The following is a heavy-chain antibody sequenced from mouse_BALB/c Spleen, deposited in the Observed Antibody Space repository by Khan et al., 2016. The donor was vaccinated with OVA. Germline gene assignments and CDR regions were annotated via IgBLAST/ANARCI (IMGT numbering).Heavy chain of an antibody. CDR3: ARGEDWSFDY. J-gene: IGHJ2*01. CDR2: ISDGGSYT. CDR1: GFTFSDYY. V-gene: IGHV5-4*02. D-gene: IGHD4-1*01. Sequence: EVELVESGGGLVKPGGSLKLSCAASGFTFSDYYMYWVRQTPEKRLEWVATISDGGSYTYYPGSVKGRVTISRDNAKNNLYLQMSSLKSEDTAMYYCARGEDWSFDYWGQGTTLTVSS.